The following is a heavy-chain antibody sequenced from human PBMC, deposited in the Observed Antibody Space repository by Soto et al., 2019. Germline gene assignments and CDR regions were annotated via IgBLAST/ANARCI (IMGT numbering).Heavy chain of an antibody. J-gene: IGHJ5*02. D-gene: IGHD4-17*01. CDR2: IYYSGST. CDR3: ARDTMDYGPWVWFEP. CDR1: GGSISSGGYY. Sequence: TLSLTCTVSGGSISSGGYYWSWIRQHPGKGLEWIGYIYYSGSTYYNPSLKSRVTTSVDTSKNQFSLKLSSVTAADTAVYYGARDTMDYGPWVWFEPWGEGALVTVSS. V-gene: IGHV4-31*03.